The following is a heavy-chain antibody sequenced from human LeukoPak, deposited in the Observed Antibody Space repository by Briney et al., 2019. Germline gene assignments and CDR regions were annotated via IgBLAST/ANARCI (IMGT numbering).Heavy chain of an antibody. J-gene: IGHJ4*02. V-gene: IGHV1-69*04. CDR1: GGTFSSYA. CDR3: ARGRPYSSSWYDCLDY. D-gene: IGHD6-13*01. CDR2: IIPILGIA. Sequence: SVKVSCKASGGTFSSYAISWVRQAPGQGLEWMGRIIPILGIANYAQKFQGRVTMTRNTSISTVYMELSSLRSEDTAVYYCARGRPYSSSWYDCLDYWGQGTLVTVSS.